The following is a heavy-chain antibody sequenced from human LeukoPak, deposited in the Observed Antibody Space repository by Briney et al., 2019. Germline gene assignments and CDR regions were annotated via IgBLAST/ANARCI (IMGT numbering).Heavy chain of an antibody. D-gene: IGHD4-17*01. CDR2: ISAYNGNT. CDR3: ARDHTVTTFGLFDY. J-gene: IGHJ4*02. V-gene: IGHV1-18*01. Sequence: ASVKVSCKASGYTFTSYGISWVRQAPGQGLEWMGWISAYNGNTNYAQKLQGRVTMTTDTSTSTAYMELRSLRSDDTAVYYCARDHTVTTFGLFDYWGQGTLVTVSS. CDR1: GYTFTSYG.